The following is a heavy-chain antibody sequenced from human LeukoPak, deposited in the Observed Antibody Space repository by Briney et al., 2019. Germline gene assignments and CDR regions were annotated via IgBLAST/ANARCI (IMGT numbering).Heavy chain of an antibody. Sequence: ASVKVSCKASGYTFTSYDINWVRQATGQGLEWMGWMNPNSGNTGYAQKFQGRVTMTRNTSISTAYMELSSLRSEDTAVYYCARGTRKWLRYYYYGMDVWGQGTTVTVSS. CDR3: ARGTRKWLRYYYYGMDV. D-gene: IGHD6-19*01. CDR1: GYTFTSYD. V-gene: IGHV1-8*01. J-gene: IGHJ6*02. CDR2: MNPNSGNT.